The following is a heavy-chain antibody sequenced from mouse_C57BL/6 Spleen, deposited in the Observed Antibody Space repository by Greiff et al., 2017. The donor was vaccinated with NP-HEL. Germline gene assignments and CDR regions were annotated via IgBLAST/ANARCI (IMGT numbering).Heavy chain of an antibody. Sequence: EVQRVESEGGLVQPGSSMKLSCTASGFTFSDYYMAWVRQVPEKGLEWVANINYDGSSTYYLDSLKSRFIISRDNAKNILYLQMSSLKSEDTATYDCAREDYDGAWFAYWGQGTLVTVSA. CDR2: INYDGSST. CDR1: GFTFSDYY. CDR3: AREDYDGAWFAY. V-gene: IGHV5-16*01. J-gene: IGHJ3*01. D-gene: IGHD2-4*01.